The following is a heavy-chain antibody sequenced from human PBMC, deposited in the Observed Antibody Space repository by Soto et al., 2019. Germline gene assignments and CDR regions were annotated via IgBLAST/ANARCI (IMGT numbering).Heavy chain of an antibody. D-gene: IGHD1-1*01. CDR2: VITMFGIT. CDR1: GGDFTGYA. J-gene: IGHJ3*02. Sequence: QVQLEQSGAEVKKPGSSVIISCKVSGGDFTGYAVTWVRQAPGQGPEWMGRVITMFGITVLSQRFQGRLTMTADKSTTTAHMELTALGSDDTAVYYCARGSTGNWNIDAFDIWGQGTLVTVSS. CDR3: ARGSTGNWNIDAFDI. V-gene: IGHV1-69*17.